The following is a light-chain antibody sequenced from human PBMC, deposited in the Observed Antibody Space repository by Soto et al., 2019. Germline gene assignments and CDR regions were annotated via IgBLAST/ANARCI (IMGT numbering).Light chain of an antibody. CDR1: QSLNSRS. Sequence: EIVLTQSPGTLSLSPGERATLSCRASQSLNSRSLAWYQQKPGQAPRLLIYGSSTRATGIPDRFSGSGSGTDFTLTISRLEPEDVAVYYCQQYGRSLFTFGPGTKVDIK. V-gene: IGKV3-20*01. J-gene: IGKJ3*01. CDR2: GSS. CDR3: QQYGRSLFT.